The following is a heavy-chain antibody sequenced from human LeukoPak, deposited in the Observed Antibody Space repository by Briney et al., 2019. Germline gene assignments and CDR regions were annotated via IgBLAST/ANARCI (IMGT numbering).Heavy chain of an antibody. D-gene: IGHD6-13*01. CDR1: GGSFSGYY. J-gene: IGHJ4*02. CDR3: ARGLAAAGY. CDR2: INHSGGT. Sequence: SETLSLTCAVYGGSFSGYYWSWIRQPPGKGLEWIGEINHSGGTNYNPSLKSRVTISVDTSKNQFSLKLSSVTAADTAVYYCARGLAAAGYWGQGTLVTVSS. V-gene: IGHV4-34*01.